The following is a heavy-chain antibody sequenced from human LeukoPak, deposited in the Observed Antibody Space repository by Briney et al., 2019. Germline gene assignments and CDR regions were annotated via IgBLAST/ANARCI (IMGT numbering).Heavy chain of an antibody. J-gene: IGHJ4*02. Sequence: KPGGSLRLSCAASGFIFSSYNMNWVRQAPGKGLEWVSSISSSGDYIYYADSVKGRFTPSRDNAKNSLNLKMNSLRVEDTAVYYCARGPGYCIITSCSADRFDYWGQGILVTVSS. D-gene: IGHD2-2*01. CDR2: ISSSGDYI. CDR1: GFIFSSYN. V-gene: IGHV3-21*01. CDR3: ARGPGYCIITSCSADRFDY.